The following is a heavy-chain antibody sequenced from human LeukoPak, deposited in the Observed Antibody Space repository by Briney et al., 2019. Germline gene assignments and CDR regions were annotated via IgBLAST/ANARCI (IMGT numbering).Heavy chain of an antibody. J-gene: IGHJ4*02. CDR3: AKDDQFSGMESGVFDY. D-gene: IGHD1-26*01. Sequence: PGGSLRLSCAASGFTFSSYGMHWVRQAPGKGLEWVAVISYDGSNKHYADSVKGRFTISRDNSKNTLYLQMNSLRAEDTAVYYCAKDDQFSGMESGVFDYWGQRTLVTVSS. CDR2: ISYDGSNK. V-gene: IGHV3-30*18. CDR1: GFTFSSYG.